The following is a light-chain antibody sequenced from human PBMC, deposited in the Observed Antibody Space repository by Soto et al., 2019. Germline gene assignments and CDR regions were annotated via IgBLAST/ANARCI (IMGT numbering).Light chain of an antibody. J-gene: IGKJ1*01. CDR1: QSVSSY. CDR3: QQRTNWPWT. Sequence: EIVLTQSPATLSLSPGERVTLSCRASQSVSSYVAWYQQKPGQAPRLLIYDASNRATGIPARFSGSGSGTDFTLTISSLEPEDFAVYYCQQRTNWPWTFGQGTKVEIK. CDR2: DAS. V-gene: IGKV3-11*01.